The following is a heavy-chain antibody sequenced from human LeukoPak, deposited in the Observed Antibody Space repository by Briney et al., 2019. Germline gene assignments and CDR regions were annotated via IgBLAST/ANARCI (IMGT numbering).Heavy chain of an antibody. CDR2: IYYSGST. V-gene: IGHV4-59*01. Sequence: PSETPSLTCTVSGGSISSYYWSWIRQPPGKGLEWIGYIYYSGSTNYNPSLKSRVTISVDTSKNQFSLKLSSVTAADTAVYYCARRRGYSYGYHDYWGQGTLVTVSS. CDR1: GGSISSYY. J-gene: IGHJ4*02. D-gene: IGHD5-18*01. CDR3: ARRRGYSYGYHDY.